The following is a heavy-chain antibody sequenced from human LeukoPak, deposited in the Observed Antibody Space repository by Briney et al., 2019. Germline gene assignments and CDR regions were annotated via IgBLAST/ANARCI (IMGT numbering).Heavy chain of an antibody. V-gene: IGHV1-46*01. CDR3: ARGWNCAGDCYFYYYVMDV. CDR2: INPSDGGT. Sequence: EASVKVSCKASGYILTNYYMHWVRQAHGQGLEWMGIINPSDGGTSYAQNFQDRVTMTRDTSTSTVYMELSSLRSDDTAVYYCARGWNCAGDCYFYYYVMDVWGQGTTVTVSS. J-gene: IGHJ6*02. D-gene: IGHD2-21*02. CDR1: GYILTNYY.